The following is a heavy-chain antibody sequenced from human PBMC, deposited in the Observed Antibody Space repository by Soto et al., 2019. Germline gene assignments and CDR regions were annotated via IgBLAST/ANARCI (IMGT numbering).Heavy chain of an antibody. CDR2: IIPIFGTA. CDR3: AFGGSGCVWFNDF. Sequence: QEQLVQSGAEVKKPGSSVKVSCKASGGIFSSYAISWVRQAPGQALEWMGGIIPIFGTANYTQKVQGRVTITEADSTTPAYMDLSSLKSEDTAIYYCAFGGSGCVWFNDFWGQGTLVTVSS. D-gene: IGHD2-15*01. CDR1: GGIFSSYA. V-gene: IGHV1-69*01. J-gene: IGHJ4*02.